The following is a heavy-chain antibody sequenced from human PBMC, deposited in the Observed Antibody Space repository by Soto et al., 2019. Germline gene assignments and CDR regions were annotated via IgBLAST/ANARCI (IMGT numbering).Heavy chain of an antibody. Sequence: GGSLRLSCAASGFTVSSNYMSWVRQAPGKGLEWVSVIYSGGSTYYADSVKGRFTISSDNSKNTLYLQMNSLRAEDTAVYYCARRSSGYPYYFDYWGQGTLVTVSS. D-gene: IGHD3-22*01. CDR2: IYSGGST. CDR3: ARRSSGYPYYFDY. CDR1: GFTVSSNY. J-gene: IGHJ4*02. V-gene: IGHV3-53*01.